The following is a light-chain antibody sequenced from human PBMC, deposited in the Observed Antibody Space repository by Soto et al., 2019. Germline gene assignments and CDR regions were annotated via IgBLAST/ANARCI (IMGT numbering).Light chain of an antibody. Sequence: QAVVTQSPSVSGAPGQRFTISCTGNSSNIGAAYDVHWYKQLPGTAPKVLMYGNDNRPLGVPDRFSGSKSGSSGSLVISGLQAEDEADYYCQSYDSSLSRFVFGNGTKLTVL. V-gene: IGLV1-40*01. CDR2: GND. J-gene: IGLJ1*01. CDR1: SSNIGAAYD. CDR3: QSYDSSLSRFV.